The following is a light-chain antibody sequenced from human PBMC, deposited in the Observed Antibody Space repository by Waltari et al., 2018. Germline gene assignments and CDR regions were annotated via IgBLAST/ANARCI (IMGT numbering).Light chain of an antibody. CDR2: GAF. V-gene: IGKV3-20*01. Sequence: EIVLTQSPGTLSLSPGGRATLSCRASHGVTNNFLAWYQQKLGQGPRLLIYGAFSRATGVPDRFSGSGSGTDFTLTISRLEPEDFAVYFCHQYGGAPYTFGQGTKLEIK. CDR1: HGVTNNF. J-gene: IGKJ2*01. CDR3: HQYGGAPYT.